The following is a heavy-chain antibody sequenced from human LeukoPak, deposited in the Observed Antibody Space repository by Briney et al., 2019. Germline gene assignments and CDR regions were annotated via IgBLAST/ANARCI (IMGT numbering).Heavy chain of an antibody. Sequence: PSGTLSLTCAVSGGSISSSNWWSWVRQPPGKGQEWIGEIYHSGSTNYNPSLKSRVTISVDKSKNQFSLKLSSVTAADTAVYYCARSYDILTPTLGYWGQGTLVTVSS. CDR3: ARSYDILTPTLGY. CDR2: IYHSGST. CDR1: GGSISSSNW. J-gene: IGHJ4*02. D-gene: IGHD3-9*01. V-gene: IGHV4-4*02.